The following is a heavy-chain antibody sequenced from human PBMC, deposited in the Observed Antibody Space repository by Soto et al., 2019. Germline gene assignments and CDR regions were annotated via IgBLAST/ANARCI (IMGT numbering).Heavy chain of an antibody. CDR1: GFTFSDWY. V-gene: IGHV3-11*01. J-gene: IGHJ5*02. CDR3: ATSWQWLSP. Sequence: GGSLRLSCAASGFTFSDWYMTWIRQAPGKGLEWLSYISTRGDTIKYADSVKGRFTISRDNAKDSLYLQMSSLRVEDTAVYYCATSWQWLSPWGQGTPVTFSS. D-gene: IGHD6-19*01. CDR2: ISTRGDTI.